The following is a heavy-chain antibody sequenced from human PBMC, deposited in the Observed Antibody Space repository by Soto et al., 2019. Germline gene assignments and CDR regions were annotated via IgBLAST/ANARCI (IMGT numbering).Heavy chain of an antibody. Sequence: ASVKVSCKASGYTLSDYYMQWVRQAPGQGLEWMGWFNPNSGDTNYAQKFQGRVTMTRDTSIATAYMELSSLKSDDTAVYYCAREGGGIAAAGAGNDAFDIWGQGTMVNVS. CDR3: AREGGGIAAAGAGNDAFDI. J-gene: IGHJ3*02. CDR1: GYTLSDYY. V-gene: IGHV1-2*02. CDR2: FNPNSGDT. D-gene: IGHD6-13*01.